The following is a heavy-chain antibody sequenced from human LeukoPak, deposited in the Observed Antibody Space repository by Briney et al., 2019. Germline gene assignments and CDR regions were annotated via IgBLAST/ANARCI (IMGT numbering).Heavy chain of an antibody. Sequence: PSQSLSLTCSVSGGSISSSYWSWMRQLPGRGLEWNAYVHNSGSTDYNPSLNMRITVSIDSSKNQFSLKMSSVTAADTAIYYCARGYFDSRGYSNPFDNWGQGTLVTVSS. CDR3: ARGYFDSRGYSNPFDN. CDR2: VHNSGST. V-gene: IGHV4-59*01. D-gene: IGHD3-22*01. J-gene: IGHJ4*02. CDR1: GGSISSSY.